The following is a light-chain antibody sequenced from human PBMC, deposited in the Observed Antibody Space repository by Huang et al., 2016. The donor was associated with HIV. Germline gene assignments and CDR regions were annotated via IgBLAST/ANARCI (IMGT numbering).Light chain of an antibody. CDR3: QQYDKWPPLLT. Sequence: IVMTQSPATLSVSPGERVILSCRASERVGSSLSWYQQTPGQAPRLLIYGASTRASSVPPRCSGSGSETEFTLSISGMQYADFAGYYCQQYDKWPPLLTFGGGTKVEIK. V-gene: IGKV3-15*01. J-gene: IGKJ4*01. CDR2: GAS. CDR1: ERVGSS.